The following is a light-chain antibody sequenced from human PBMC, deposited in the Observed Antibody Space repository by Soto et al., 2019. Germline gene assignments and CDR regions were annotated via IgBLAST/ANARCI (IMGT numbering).Light chain of an antibody. V-gene: IGLV2-14*01. J-gene: IGLJ2*01. Sequence: QSVLTQPASVSGSPGQSITISYTGTSSDVGGYNYVSWYQQYPGKAPKLMIYEVSNRPSGVSNRFSGSKSGNTASLTISGLQAEDEADYYCSSHTSSNTHVVFGGGTKLTVL. CDR1: SSDVGGYNY. CDR2: EVS. CDR3: SSHTSSNTHVV.